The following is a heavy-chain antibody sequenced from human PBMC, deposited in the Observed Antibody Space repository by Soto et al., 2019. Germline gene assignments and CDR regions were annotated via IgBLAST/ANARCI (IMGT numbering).Heavy chain of an antibody. J-gene: IGHJ6*03. Sequence: TLSLTCTVSGGSISSYYWSWIRQPPGKGLEWIGYIYYSGSTNYNPSLKSRVTISVDTSKNQFSLKLSSVTAADTAVYYCARHGTSNWEIYYYMDVWGKGTTVTVSS. V-gene: IGHV4-59*08. D-gene: IGHD7-27*01. CDR3: ARHGTSNWEIYYYMDV. CDR2: IYYSGST. CDR1: GGSISSYY.